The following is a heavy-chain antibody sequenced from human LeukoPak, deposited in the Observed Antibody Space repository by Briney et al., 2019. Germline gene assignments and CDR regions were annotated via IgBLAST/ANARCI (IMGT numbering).Heavy chain of an antibody. CDR2: INPTGDST. V-gene: IGHV1-46*01. J-gene: IGHJ4*02. Sequence: ASVKVSCKASVYTFSSYYMHWVRQAPGQGLEWVGLINPTGDSTNYAQNFRGRVTMTRDTSTSTVYMDLSSLRSEDTAVYYCAREASGGYFDYWGQGTLVTVSS. D-gene: IGHD4-23*01. CDR1: VYTFSSYY. CDR3: AREASGGYFDY.